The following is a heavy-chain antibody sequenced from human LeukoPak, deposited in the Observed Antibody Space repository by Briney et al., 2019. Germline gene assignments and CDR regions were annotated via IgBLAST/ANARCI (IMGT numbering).Heavy chain of an antibody. V-gene: IGHV1-2*02. CDR1: GYTFTGYY. Sequence: GASVKVSCKASGYTFTGYYMHWVRQAPGQGLEWMGWINPNSGGTNYAQKFQGRVTMTRDTSISTAYMELSRLRSDDTAVYYCARVDSYGYWSYYYYMDVWGKGTTVTVSS. CDR3: ARVDSYGYWSYYYYMDV. CDR2: INPNSGGT. D-gene: IGHD5-18*01. J-gene: IGHJ6*03.